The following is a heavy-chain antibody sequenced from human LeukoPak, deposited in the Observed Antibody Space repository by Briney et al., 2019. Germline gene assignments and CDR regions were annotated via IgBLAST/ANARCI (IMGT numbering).Heavy chain of an antibody. D-gene: IGHD3-22*01. CDR2: INHSGST. V-gene: IGHV4-34*01. CDR3: ARGSMVVVTSHQFDY. CDR1: GGSFSGYY. J-gene: IGHJ4*02. Sequence: SETLSLTCAVYGGSFSGYYWSWIRQPPGKGLEWIGEINHSGSTNYNPSLKSRVTISVDTSKNQFSLKLSSVTAADTAVYYCARGSMVVVTSHQFDYWGQGTLVTVSS.